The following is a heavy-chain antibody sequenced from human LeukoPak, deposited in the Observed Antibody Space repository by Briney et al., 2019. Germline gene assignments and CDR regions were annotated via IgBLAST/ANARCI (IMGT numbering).Heavy chain of an antibody. CDR1: GGSISSYY. J-gene: IGHJ4*02. V-gene: IGHV4-4*07. CDR3: ARGVAYYYDSSGYVIFDY. Sequence: SETLSLTCTVSGGSISSYYWSWIRQPAGKGLEWIGRIYTSGSTNYNPSLKSRVTMSVDTSKNQFSLKLSSVTAADTAVYYCARGVAYYYDSSGYVIFDYWGQGTLVTVSS. D-gene: IGHD3-22*01. CDR2: IYTSGST.